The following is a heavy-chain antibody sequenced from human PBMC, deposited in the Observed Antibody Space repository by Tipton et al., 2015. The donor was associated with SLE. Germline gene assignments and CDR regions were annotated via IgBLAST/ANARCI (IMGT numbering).Heavy chain of an antibody. J-gene: IGHJ3*02. Sequence: LRLSCAVSGASFSGYYWSWIRQPPGKGLEWIGEINHSGSTNYNPSLKSRVTISVDTSKNQFSLKLSSVTAADTAVYYCATAGGSGSNDAFDIWGQGTMVTVSS. CDR3: ATAGGSGSNDAFDI. CDR2: INHSGST. CDR1: GASFSGYY. V-gene: IGHV4-34*01. D-gene: IGHD3-10*01.